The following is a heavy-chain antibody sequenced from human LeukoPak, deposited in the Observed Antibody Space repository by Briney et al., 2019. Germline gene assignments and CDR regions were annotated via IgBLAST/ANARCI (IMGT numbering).Heavy chain of an antibody. CDR2: IISILGIA. CDR3: ARDREMAEY. D-gene: IGHD5-24*01. V-gene: IGHV1-69*04. Sequence: SVKVSCKASGGTFSSYAISWVRQAPGQGLEWMGRIISILGIANYAQKFQGRVTITADKSTSTAYMELSSLRSEDTAVYYCARDREMAEYWGQGTLVTVSS. CDR1: GGTFSSYA. J-gene: IGHJ4*02.